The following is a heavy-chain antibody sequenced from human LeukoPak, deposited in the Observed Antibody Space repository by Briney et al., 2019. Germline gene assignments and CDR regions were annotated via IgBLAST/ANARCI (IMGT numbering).Heavy chain of an antibody. Sequence: GGSLRLSCAASGFTFSSYAMSWVRQAPGKGLEWVSAISGSGGSTYCADSVKGRFTISRDNSKNTLYLQMNSLRAENTAVYYCAKDPRRQLLWFGEPDWGQGTLVTVSS. CDR2: ISGSGGST. CDR3: AKDPRRQLLWFGEPD. J-gene: IGHJ4*02. V-gene: IGHV3-23*01. D-gene: IGHD3-10*01. CDR1: GFTFSSYA.